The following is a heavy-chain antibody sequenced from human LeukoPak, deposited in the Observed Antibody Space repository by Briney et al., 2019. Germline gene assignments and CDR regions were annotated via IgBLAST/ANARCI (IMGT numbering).Heavy chain of an antibody. CDR2: ISYDGSNK. CDR3: AKLIVVVISREVNDY. V-gene: IGHV3-30*01. D-gene: IGHD3-22*01. J-gene: IGHJ4*02. CDR1: GFTFSSYA. Sequence: GGSLRLSCAASGFTFSSYAMRWVRQAPGKGLEWVAVISYDGSNKYYADSVKGRFTISRDNSKNTLYLQMNSLRAEDTAVYYCAKLIVVVISREVNDYWGQGTLVTVSS.